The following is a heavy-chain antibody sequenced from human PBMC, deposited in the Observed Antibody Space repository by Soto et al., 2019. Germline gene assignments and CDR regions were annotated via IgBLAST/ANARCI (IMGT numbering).Heavy chain of an antibody. CDR1: GFTFSSYA. J-gene: IGHJ6*02. CDR3: AKDLEALWFGDKYYYYGMDV. Sequence: GGSLRLSCAASGFTFSSYAMSWVRQAPGKGLEWVSAISGSGGSTYYADSVKGRFTISRDNSKNTLYLQMNSLRAEDTAVYYCAKDLEALWFGDKYYYYGMDVWGQGTTVTVSS. CDR2: ISGSGGST. D-gene: IGHD3-10*01. V-gene: IGHV3-23*01.